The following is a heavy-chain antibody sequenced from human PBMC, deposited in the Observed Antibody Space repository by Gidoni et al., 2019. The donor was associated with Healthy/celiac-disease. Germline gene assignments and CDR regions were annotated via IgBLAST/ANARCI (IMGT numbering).Heavy chain of an antibody. CDR3: ASLPAAGTYYYYYGMDV. Sequence: QVQLVQSGAEVKKPGSSVKVSCKASGGTFSSYAISWVRQAPGQGLERMGGIIPIFGTANYAQKFQGRVTITADESTSTAYMELSSLRSEDTAVYYCASLPAAGTYYYYYGMDVWGQGTTVTVSS. V-gene: IGHV1-69*01. J-gene: IGHJ6*02. CDR2: IIPIFGTA. CDR1: GGTFSSYA. D-gene: IGHD6-13*01.